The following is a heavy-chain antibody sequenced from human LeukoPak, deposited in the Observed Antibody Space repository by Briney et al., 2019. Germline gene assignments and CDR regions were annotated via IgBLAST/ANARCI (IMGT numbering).Heavy chain of an antibody. CDR2: IKQDGSEK. Sequence: GGSLRLSCAASGFTFSSYWMSWVRQAPGKGLEWVANIKQDGSEKYYVDSVKGRFTISRDNAKNSLYLQMNSLRAEDTAVYYCARRIVGAIGDAFDIWGQGTMVTVSS. D-gene: IGHD1-26*01. CDR1: GFTFSSYW. V-gene: IGHV3-7*01. J-gene: IGHJ3*02. CDR3: ARRIVGAIGDAFDI.